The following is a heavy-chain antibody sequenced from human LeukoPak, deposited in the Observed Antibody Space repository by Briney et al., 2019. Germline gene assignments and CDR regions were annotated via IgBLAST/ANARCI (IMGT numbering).Heavy chain of an antibody. CDR3: ARGPHEFFDY. CDR1: GGPISSYY. CDR2: IYYSGST. J-gene: IGHJ4*02. V-gene: IGHV4-59*01. D-gene: IGHD1-14*01. Sequence: SETLSLTCTVSGGPISSYYWSWIRQPPGKGLEWIGYIYYSGSTNYNPSLKSRVTISVDTSKNQFSLKLSSVTAADTAVYYCARGPHEFFDYWGQGTLVTVSS.